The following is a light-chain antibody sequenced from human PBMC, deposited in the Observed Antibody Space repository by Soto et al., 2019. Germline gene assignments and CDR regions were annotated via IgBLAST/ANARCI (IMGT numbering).Light chain of an antibody. V-gene: IGKV3-11*01. CDR2: DAS. CDR1: QSVSSF. CDR3: QQRSNWPLT. Sequence: EIVLTQSPATLSLSPGERVTLSCRASQSVSSFLAWYQQKPGQAPSLLIYDASKRATGIPDRFSGSGSGTDFTLTISSLEPEDFAVYYCQQRSNWPLTFGGGTKVEIK. J-gene: IGKJ4*01.